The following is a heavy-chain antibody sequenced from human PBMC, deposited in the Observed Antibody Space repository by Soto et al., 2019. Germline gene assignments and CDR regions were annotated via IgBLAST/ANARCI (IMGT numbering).Heavy chain of an antibody. V-gene: IGHV4-59*08. D-gene: IGHD2-15*01. Sequence: SETLSLTCTVSGGSISSYYWSWIRQPPGKGLEWIGYIYYSGSTNYNPSLKSRVTISVDTSKNQFSLKLSSVTAADTAVYYRARRSCSGGSCYSSKYYFDYWGQGTLVTVSS. CDR1: GGSISSYY. J-gene: IGHJ4*02. CDR3: ARRSCSGGSCYSSKYYFDY. CDR2: IYYSGST.